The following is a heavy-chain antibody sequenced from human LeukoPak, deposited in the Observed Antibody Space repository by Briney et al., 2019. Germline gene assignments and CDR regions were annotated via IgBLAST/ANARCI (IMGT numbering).Heavy chain of an antibody. CDR2: ISWNSGSI. J-gene: IGHJ5*02. D-gene: IGHD6-13*01. V-gene: IGHV3-9*01. CDR1: GFTFDDYA. CDR3: IKDSRTYSSTWYWFDP. Sequence: GGSLRLSCAASGFTFDDYAMHWVRQVPGKGLEWVSGISWNSGSIGYADSVKGRFTISRDNAKKSLYLQMNSLRAEDTALYYWIKDSRTYSSTWYWFDPWGQGTPVTVST.